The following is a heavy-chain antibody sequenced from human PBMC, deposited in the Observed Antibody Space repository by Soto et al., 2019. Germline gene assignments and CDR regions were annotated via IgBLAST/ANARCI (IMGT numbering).Heavy chain of an antibody. CDR3: ARSGSSSAMVRGGVNDRGLDV. D-gene: IGHD3-10*01. V-gene: IGHV3-30-3*01. CDR2: ISSDGREK. Sequence: QVQLLETGGDVVQPGRSLRLSCVASGFSFGSYPMHWVRQAPGKGLEWLAVISSDGREKFHEESVQGRFSISRGNSKRALYLQMNTLYPEDSACYHCARSGSSSAMVRGGVNDRGLDVWGLGTTVTVS. CDR1: GFSFGSYP. J-gene: IGHJ6*02.